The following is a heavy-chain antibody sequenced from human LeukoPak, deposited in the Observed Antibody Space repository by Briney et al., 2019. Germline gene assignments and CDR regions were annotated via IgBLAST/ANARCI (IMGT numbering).Heavy chain of an antibody. V-gene: IGHV3-7*01. CDR1: GFTFSNSA. D-gene: IGHD1-1*01. Sequence: GGSLRLSCAASGFTFSNSAMSWVRQAPGKGLEWVANIKQDGSEKYYVDSVKGRFTISRDNAKNSLYLQMNSLRAEDTAVYYCASSGPTFDYWGQGNLVTVSS. CDR3: ASSGPTFDY. CDR2: IKQDGSEK. J-gene: IGHJ4*02.